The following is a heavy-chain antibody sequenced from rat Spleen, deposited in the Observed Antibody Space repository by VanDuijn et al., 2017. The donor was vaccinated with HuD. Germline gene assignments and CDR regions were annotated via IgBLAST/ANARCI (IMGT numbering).Heavy chain of an antibody. CDR2: INTGGTGT. CDR3: AKDRDYYGYNSFDY. J-gene: IGHJ2*01. CDR1: GFTFSDYN. Sequence: EVQLVESGGGLVQSGRSLKLSCAASGFTFSDYNMAWVRQAPGKGLEWVSSINTGGTGTYYPDSVKGRFTVFRDNAENTVYLQMNSLRSEDTATYYCAKDRDYYGYNSFDYWGQGVMVTVSS. D-gene: IGHD1-9*01. V-gene: IGHV5-58*01.